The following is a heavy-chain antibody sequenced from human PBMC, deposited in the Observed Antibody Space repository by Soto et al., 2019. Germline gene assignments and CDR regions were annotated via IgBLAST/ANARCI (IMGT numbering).Heavy chain of an antibody. CDR1: GYTFTSYA. J-gene: IGHJ4*02. D-gene: IGHD3-10*01. CDR2: INAGNGNT. CDR3: AREITGYGSGSYSPHFDY. V-gene: IGHV1-3*01. Sequence: ASVKVSCKASGYTFTSYAMHWVRQAPGQRLEWMGWINAGNGNTKYSQKFQGRVTITRDTSASTAYMELSSLRSEDTAVYYCAREITGYGSGSYSPHFDYWGQGTLVTVSS.